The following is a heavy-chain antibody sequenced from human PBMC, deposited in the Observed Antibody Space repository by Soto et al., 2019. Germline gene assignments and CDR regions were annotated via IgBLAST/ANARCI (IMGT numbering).Heavy chain of an antibody. V-gene: IGHV4-39*01. CDR1: GGSISSSSYY. CDR3: ARRDIVASLGFDY. Sequence: QLQLQESGPGLVKPSETLSLTCTVSGGSISSSSYYWGWIRQPPGKGLEWIGSIYYSGSTYYNPSLKSRVTISVDTSKNQFSLKLSSVTAADTAVYYCARRDIVASLGFDYWGQGTLVTVSS. J-gene: IGHJ4*02. D-gene: IGHD2-21*01. CDR2: IYYSGST.